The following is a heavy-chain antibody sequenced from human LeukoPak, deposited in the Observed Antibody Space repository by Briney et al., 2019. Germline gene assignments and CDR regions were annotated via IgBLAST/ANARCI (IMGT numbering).Heavy chain of an antibody. CDR2: IYDSGIT. CDR3: ARATNVDYFYYYGLDV. D-gene: IGHD1-14*01. CDR1: GGSIMTYY. Sequence: SETLSLTCTVSGGSIMTYYWSWIRQPSGKGREWIGYIYDSGITYYNPSLQSRVTLSIDTSKNEFSLNLTSVTAADTAMYYCARATNVDYFYYYGLDVWGRGTTVTVSS. J-gene: IGHJ6*02. V-gene: IGHV4-59*01.